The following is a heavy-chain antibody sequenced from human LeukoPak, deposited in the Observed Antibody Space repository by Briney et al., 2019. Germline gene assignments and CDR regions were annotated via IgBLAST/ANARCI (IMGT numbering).Heavy chain of an antibody. CDR1: GFTLRPYA. CDR2: ISDSGHTK. CDR3: ARKELEGSWFDP. Sequence: GGSLRLSCGASGFTLRPYAMNWVRQAPGKGLEWIAFISDSGHTKYSADSVKGRFTISGDNAKNTVFLQMNSLRDEDTAVYYCARKELEGSWFDPWGQGTLVSVTS. D-gene: IGHD3-3*01. J-gene: IGHJ5*02. V-gene: IGHV3-48*02.